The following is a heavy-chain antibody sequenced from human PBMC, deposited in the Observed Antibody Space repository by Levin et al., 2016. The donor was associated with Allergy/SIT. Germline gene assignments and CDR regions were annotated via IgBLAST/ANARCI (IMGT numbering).Heavy chain of an antibody. D-gene: IGHD6-19*01. CDR1: GYTFTSYD. Sequence: ASVKVSCKASGYTFTSYDINWARQAPGQGLEWMGWMRPTTGDTGYAPKFQGRVAMTRDTSMNTAYMELSSLTSDDTAVYYCAKDRDYSSTDFDCWGQGTLVTVSS. CDR2: MRPTTGDT. J-gene: IGHJ4*02. CDR3: AKDRDYSSTDFDC. V-gene: IGHV1-8*01.